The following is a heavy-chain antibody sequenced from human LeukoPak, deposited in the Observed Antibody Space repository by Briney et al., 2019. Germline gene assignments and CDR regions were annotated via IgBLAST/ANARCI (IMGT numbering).Heavy chain of an antibody. J-gene: IGHJ3*02. CDR3: ARDRSEDAFDI. CDR1: GGSISSYY. V-gene: IGHV4-59*01. CDR2: IYYSGST. Sequence: AETLSLTCTVSGGSISSYYWSWIRQPPGKGLEWIGYIYYSGSTNYNPSLKSRVTISLDTSKNQFSLKLSSVTAADTAVYYRARDRSEDAFDIWGQGTMVTVSS.